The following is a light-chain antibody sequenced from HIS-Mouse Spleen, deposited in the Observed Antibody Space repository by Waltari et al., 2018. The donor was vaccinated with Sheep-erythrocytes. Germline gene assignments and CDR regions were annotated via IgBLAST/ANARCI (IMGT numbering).Light chain of an antibody. CDR1: KLGDKY. CDR3: QAWDSSTGVV. V-gene: IGLV3-1*01. J-gene: IGLJ2*01. CDR2: QDN. Sequence: SYELTQPPSVSVSPGQTASITCSGDKLGDKYACWYQQKPGQSPVLVIYQDNKRPSGIPEPFSGSNSGNTATLTISGTQAMDEADYYCQAWDSSTGVVFGGGTKLTVL.